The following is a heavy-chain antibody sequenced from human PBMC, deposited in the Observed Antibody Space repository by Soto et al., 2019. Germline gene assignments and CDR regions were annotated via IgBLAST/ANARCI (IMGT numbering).Heavy chain of an antibody. CDR1: GFSFSSYW. CDR3: ARSPGGYYID. V-gene: IGHV3-74*01. CDR2: INTDGSST. J-gene: IGHJ3*01. D-gene: IGHD3-9*01. Sequence: EVQLVESGGTLVQPGGSLRLSCADSGFSFSSYWMHWVRQGPGKGLVWVARINTDGSSTNYADSVKGRFTISRDNAKNTLYLQMKSLRDEYTAVYYCARSPGGYYIDWGQGTMVTVSS.